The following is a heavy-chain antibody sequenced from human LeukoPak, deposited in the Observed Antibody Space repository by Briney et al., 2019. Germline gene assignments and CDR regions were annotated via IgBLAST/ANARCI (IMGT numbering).Heavy chain of an antibody. CDR2: IYYSGST. D-gene: IGHD1-1*01. CDR3: ARGVLESRKSRFDI. J-gene: IGHJ3*02. CDR1: GGSISSYY. V-gene: IGHV4-59*01. Sequence: PSETLSLTCTVSGGSISSYYWSWIRQPPGKGLEWIGYIYYSGSTNYHPSLKSRVTISVDTSKNQFSLKLSPVTAADTAVYYCARGVLESRKSRFDIWGQGTMVTVSS.